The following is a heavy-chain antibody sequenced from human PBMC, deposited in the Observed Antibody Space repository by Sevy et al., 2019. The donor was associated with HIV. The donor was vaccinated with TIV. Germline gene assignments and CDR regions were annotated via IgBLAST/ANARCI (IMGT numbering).Heavy chain of an antibody. CDR2: ISSSGSTI. V-gene: IGHV3-11*01. CDR3: ARDHRDIVLMVYAISGYYYYYGMDV. D-gene: IGHD2-8*01. CDR1: GFTFSDYY. J-gene: IGHJ6*02. Sequence: GGSLRLSCAASGFTFSDYYMSWIRQAPGKGLEWVSYISSSGSTIYYADSVKGGFTISRDNAKNSLYLQMNSLRAEDTAVYYCARDHRDIVLMVYAISGYYYYYGMDVWGQGTTVTVSS.